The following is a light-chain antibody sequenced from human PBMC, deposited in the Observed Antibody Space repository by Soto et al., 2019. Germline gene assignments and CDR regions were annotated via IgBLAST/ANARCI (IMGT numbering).Light chain of an antibody. J-gene: IGKJ2*01. CDR2: KAS. Sequence: DIQLTPPPSTLSTSVGDSVTITCRASQSISSWLAWYQQKPGKASNLLIYKASRLQSGVPSRFSGNGSGTEFTLTISSLQPDDLATYYCQQYNSYPYTFGQGTKLEIK. V-gene: IGKV1-5*03. CDR3: QQYNSYPYT. CDR1: QSISSW.